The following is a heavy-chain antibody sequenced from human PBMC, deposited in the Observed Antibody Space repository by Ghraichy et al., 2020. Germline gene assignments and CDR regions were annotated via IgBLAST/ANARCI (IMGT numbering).Heavy chain of an antibody. D-gene: IGHD7-27*01. CDR1: GGSVSSNNW. V-gene: IGHV4-4*02. CDR3: VRDGPGDDALDI. Sequence: GSLSLTCTVSGGSVSSNNWWSWVRQPPGKGLEWVGEVYHSGSTNYNPPLKGRVTVSLDKSKNQLSLNLYSVTAADTAMYYCVRDGPGDDALDIWGQGTMVTVSS. CDR2: VYHSGST. J-gene: IGHJ3*02.